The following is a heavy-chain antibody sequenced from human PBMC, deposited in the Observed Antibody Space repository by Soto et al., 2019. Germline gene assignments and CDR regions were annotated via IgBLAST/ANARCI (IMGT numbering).Heavy chain of an antibody. Sequence: QVQLVESGGAVVQPGTSLRLSCTASGFTFSSYRMHWVRQAPGKGLEWVAIIWYDGSHKFYVDSVKGRFAVYRDNSKNTVYLQMNSLTGEDTAVYYCARPRYSGDDPDALEIWGRGTLVTISS. V-gene: IGHV3-33*01. CDR2: IWYDGSHK. CDR3: ARPRYSGDDPDALEI. CDR1: GFTFSSYR. J-gene: IGHJ3*02. D-gene: IGHD5-12*01.